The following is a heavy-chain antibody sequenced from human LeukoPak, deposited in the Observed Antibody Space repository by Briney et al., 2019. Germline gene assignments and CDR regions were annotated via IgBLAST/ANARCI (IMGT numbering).Heavy chain of an antibody. V-gene: IGHV3-48*03. J-gene: IGHJ4*02. CDR3: AKRGVVIRVFLVGFHKEAYYFES. Sequence: GGSLRLSCAASGFTFSSYEMNWVRQAPGKGLEWVSYISSSGSTIYYADSAKGRFTISRDNAKNSLFLQMNSLRADDTAVYFCAKRGVVIRVFLVGFHKEAYYFESWGQGALVTVSS. CDR2: ISSSGSTI. D-gene: IGHD3/OR15-3a*01. CDR1: GFTFSSYE.